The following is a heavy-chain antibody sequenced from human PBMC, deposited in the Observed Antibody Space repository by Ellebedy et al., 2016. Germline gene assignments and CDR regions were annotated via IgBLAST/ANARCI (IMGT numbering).Heavy chain of an antibody. CDR3: ARDLRPGSHPLYYGPDV. CDR1: GFNFRDYY. J-gene: IGHJ6*02. CDR2: SSGRDTHT. Sequence: GGSLRLSXAASGFNFRDYYMSWVRQAPGEGLEFISYSSGRDTHTDYADPVKGRFTISRDNSKNMLFLEMKSLRVDDTSVYYCARDLRPGSHPLYYGPDVWGQGTTVTVSS. V-gene: IGHV3-11*06. D-gene: IGHD3-10*01.